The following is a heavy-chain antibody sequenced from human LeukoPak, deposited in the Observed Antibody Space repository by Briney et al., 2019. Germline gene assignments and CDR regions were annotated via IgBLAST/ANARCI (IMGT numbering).Heavy chain of an antibody. CDR3: AREQQLADYYYYYMDV. D-gene: IGHD6-6*01. J-gene: IGHJ6*03. CDR2: IYYSGST. CDR1: GGSISSYY. V-gene: IGHV4-59*01. Sequence: PSETLSLTCTVSGGSISSYYWSWIRQPPGKGLEWIGYIYYSGSTNYNPSLKSRVTISVDTSKNQFSLKLSSVTAADTAVYYCAREQQLADYYYYYMDVWGKGTTVTVSS.